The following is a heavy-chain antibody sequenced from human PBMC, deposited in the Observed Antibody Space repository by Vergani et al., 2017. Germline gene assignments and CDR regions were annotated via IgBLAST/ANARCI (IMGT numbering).Heavy chain of an antibody. D-gene: IGHD2-8*02. J-gene: IGHJ5*01. V-gene: IGHV3-74*03. CDR3: VRTEYCTGIACNTRFDS. CDR2: IDEYGNRA. Sequence: EVQLVESGGGSVKSGGSLRLSCVASVFSFNTYWMHWVRQVPGKGLMWVARIDEYGNRATYGDFETGRFTISRDNAKNTVFLQMNNLRADDSGVYYCVRTEYCTGIACNTRFDSWGQGALVTVSS. CDR1: VFSFNTYW.